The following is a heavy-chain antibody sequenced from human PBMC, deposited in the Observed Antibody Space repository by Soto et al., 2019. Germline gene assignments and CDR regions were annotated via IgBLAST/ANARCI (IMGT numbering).Heavy chain of an antibody. V-gene: IGHV1-46*01. Sequence: QVQLVQSGAEVKKPGASVKVSCKASGYTFTSYYMHWVRQAPGQGLEWMGIINPSGGSTSYAQKFQGRVTMTRDTPTSTVYMELSSLRSEDTAVYYCASYDSSGYYGGYFDYWGQGTLVTVSS. CDR2: INPSGGST. CDR1: GYTFTSYY. CDR3: ASYDSSGYYGGYFDY. J-gene: IGHJ4*02. D-gene: IGHD3-22*01.